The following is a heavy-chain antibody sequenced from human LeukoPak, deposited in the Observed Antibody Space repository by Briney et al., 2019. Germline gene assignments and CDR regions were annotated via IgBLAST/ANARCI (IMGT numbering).Heavy chain of an antibody. CDR1: GGTFSSYA. CDR2: IIPIFGIA. V-gene: IGHV1-69*04. D-gene: IGHD1-7*01. Sequence: GASVKVSCKASGGTFSSYAISWVRQAPGQGLEWMGRIIPIFGIANYAQKSQGRVTITADKSTSTAYMELSSLRSEDTAVYYCAREGEITGTTGSFDYWGQGTLVTVSS. J-gene: IGHJ4*02. CDR3: AREGEITGTTGSFDY.